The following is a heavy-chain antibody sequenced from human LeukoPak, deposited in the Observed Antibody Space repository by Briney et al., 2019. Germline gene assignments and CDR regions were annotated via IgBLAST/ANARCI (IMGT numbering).Heavy chain of an antibody. CDR3: ARVNYYGSGSYLWFDP. J-gene: IGHJ5*02. Sequence: SETLSLTCTVSGGSISSSSYYWGWIRQPPGKGLEWIGYIYYRGSTRYNPSLKSRVTISLDRPKNQFSLKLTSVTAADTAVYYCARVNYYGSGSYLWFDPWGHGTLVTVSS. CDR1: GGSISSSSYY. D-gene: IGHD3-10*01. V-gene: IGHV4-61*05. CDR2: IYYRGST.